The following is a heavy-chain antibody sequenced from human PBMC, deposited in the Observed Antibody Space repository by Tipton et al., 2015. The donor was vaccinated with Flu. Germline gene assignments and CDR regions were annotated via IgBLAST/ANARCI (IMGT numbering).Heavy chain of an antibody. CDR1: GGSISSGGYY. D-gene: IGHD1-26*01. J-gene: IGHJ4*02. CDR2: IYYSGST. Sequence: TLSLTCTVSGGSISSGGYYWSWIRQHPGKGLEWIGYIYYSGSTYYNPSLKIRFTISVDTSKNQFSLKLSSVTAADTAVHYCARDAPSVSGSFFGYFDHWGQGTLIAVSS. CDR3: ARDAPSVSGSFFGYFDH. V-gene: IGHV4-31*03.